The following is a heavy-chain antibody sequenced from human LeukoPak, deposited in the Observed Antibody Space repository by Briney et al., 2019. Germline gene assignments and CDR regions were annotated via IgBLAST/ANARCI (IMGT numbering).Heavy chain of an antibody. V-gene: IGHV3-30-3*01. CDR1: GFTFSSYA. Sequence: GGSLRLSCAASGFTFSSYAMHWVRQAPGKGLEWVAVISYDGGNKYYADSVKGRFTISRDNSKNTLCLQMNSLRAEDTAVYYCARDSSMIVVVLLYYFDYWGQGTLVTVSS. D-gene: IGHD3-22*01. J-gene: IGHJ4*02. CDR3: ARDSSMIVVVLLYYFDY. CDR2: ISYDGGNK.